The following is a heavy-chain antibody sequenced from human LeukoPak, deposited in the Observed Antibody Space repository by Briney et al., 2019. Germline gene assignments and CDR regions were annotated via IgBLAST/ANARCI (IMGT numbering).Heavy chain of an antibody. V-gene: IGHV3-48*03. D-gene: IGHD1-1*01. CDR3: ARAAQERLFDY. CDR1: GFTLSSYE. J-gene: IGHJ4*02. CDR2: ISNRGSTI. Sequence: GGSLRLSCAASGFTLSSYEMNWVRQAPGKGPEWVSYISNRGSTIYYADPVKGGFTISRDNAKNSLYLQMNSLRAEDTAVYYCARAAQERLFDYWGQGTLVTVSS.